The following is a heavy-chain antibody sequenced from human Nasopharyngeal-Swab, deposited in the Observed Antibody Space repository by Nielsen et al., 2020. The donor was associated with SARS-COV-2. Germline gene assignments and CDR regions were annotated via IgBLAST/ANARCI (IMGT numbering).Heavy chain of an antibody. Sequence: SETLSLTCTVFGGSISSSYSYWGWIRQPPGKGLDWIGSIYYSGSTYYNPSLKSRVTISVDTSKNQFSLKLSSVTAADTAVYYCARVWEEDPPGGLIVHFDYWGQGTLVTVSS. J-gene: IGHJ4*02. CDR2: IYYSGST. CDR3: ARVWEEDPPGGLIVHFDY. V-gene: IGHV4-39*01. D-gene: IGHD3-16*02. CDR1: GGSISSSYSY.